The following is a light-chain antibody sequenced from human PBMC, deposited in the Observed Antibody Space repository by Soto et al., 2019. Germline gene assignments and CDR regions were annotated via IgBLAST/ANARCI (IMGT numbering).Light chain of an antibody. CDR2: TTS. J-gene: IGKJ1*01. CDR3: QQTSIIPWT. CDR1: QSVSSY. Sequence: DIQMTQSASSLSASVGDRVTIPCRASQSVSSYVNWYQHKPGKAPKLLIFTTSSLESGVPSRFSVIGSETNCTLTISSLHPEGFATYYCQQTSIIPWTFGEGTTVEF. V-gene: IGKV1-39*01.